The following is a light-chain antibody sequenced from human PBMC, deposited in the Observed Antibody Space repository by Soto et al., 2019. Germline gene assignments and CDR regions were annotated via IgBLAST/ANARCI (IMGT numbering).Light chain of an antibody. CDR2: EVN. Sequence: QSVLTQPASVSGSPGQSITVSWTGTSSDIGGYNYVSWYQHHPGKAPQLIIYEVNLRPSGVSDRFSASKSGDTASLTISGLQAGDGADYYCCSYSTSNTHNYVFGTGTKVTVL. CDR3: CSYSTSNTHNYV. CDR1: SSDIGGYNY. J-gene: IGLJ1*01. V-gene: IGLV2-14*01.